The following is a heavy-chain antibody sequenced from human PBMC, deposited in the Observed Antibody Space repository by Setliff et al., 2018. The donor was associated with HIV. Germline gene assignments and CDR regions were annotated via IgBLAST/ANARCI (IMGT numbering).Heavy chain of an antibody. Sequence: ASVKVSCKASGYTFTGYYMHWVRQAPGQGLEWMGWINPNSGGTNSAQKFQGRVTMTGDTSTDTAYMELSGLRSEDTAVYYCARLVTVVTLNYMDVWGKGTTVTVSS. CDR2: INPNSGGT. J-gene: IGHJ6*03. CDR3: ARLVTVVTLNYMDV. V-gene: IGHV1-2*02. D-gene: IGHD2-21*02. CDR1: GYTFTGYY.